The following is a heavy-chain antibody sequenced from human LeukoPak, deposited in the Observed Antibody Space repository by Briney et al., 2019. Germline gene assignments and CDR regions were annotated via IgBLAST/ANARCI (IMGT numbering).Heavy chain of an antibody. CDR1: GFTFDDYA. V-gene: IGHV3-9*03. D-gene: IGHD6-6*01. CDR3: AKDSSSSRGPDWYYFDY. J-gene: IGHJ4*02. Sequence: PGGSLRLSCAASGFTFDDYAMHWVRQAPGKGLEWVSGISWNSGSIGYADSVKGRFTISRDNAKNSLYLQMNSLRAEDMALYYCAKDSSSSRGPDWYYFDYWGQGTLVTVSS. CDR2: ISWNSGSI.